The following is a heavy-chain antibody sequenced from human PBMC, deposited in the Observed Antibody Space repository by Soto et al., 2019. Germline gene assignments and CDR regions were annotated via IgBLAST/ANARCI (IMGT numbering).Heavy chain of an antibody. CDR3: AKHPVVPAMLTPVYYGMDV. CDR2: ISGSGGST. J-gene: IGHJ6*02. Sequence: GGSLRLSCAASGFTFSSYAMSWVRQAPGKGLEWVSAISGSGGSTYYADSVKGRFTISRDNSKNTLYLQMNSLRAEDTAVYYSAKHPVVPAMLTPVYYGMDVWGQGTTVTVSS. V-gene: IGHV3-23*01. D-gene: IGHD2-2*01. CDR1: GFTFSSYA.